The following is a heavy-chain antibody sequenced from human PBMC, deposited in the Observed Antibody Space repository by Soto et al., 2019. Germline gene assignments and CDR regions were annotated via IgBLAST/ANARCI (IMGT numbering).Heavy chain of an antibody. D-gene: IGHD3-10*01. Sequence: QVHLVQSGGEVKKPGASVKVSCKASGYTFTSHGISWVRQAPGHGLEWMGWISAHNGDTNYAQKLQGRVTVTTDTPTNTAYMELRGLRSKDTAVYYCARMVRGSNIDYYYYMDVWGKGTTVTVSS. J-gene: IGHJ6*03. CDR1: GYTFTSHG. CDR3: ARMVRGSNIDYYYYMDV. V-gene: IGHV1-18*01. CDR2: ISAHNGDT.